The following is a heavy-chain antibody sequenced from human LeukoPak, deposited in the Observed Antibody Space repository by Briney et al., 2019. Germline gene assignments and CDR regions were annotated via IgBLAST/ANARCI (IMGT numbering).Heavy chain of an antibody. Sequence: GASVKVSCKASGGTFSSYTISWVRQAPGQGLEWMGRIIPILGIANYAQKFQGRVTITADKSTSTAYMELSSLRSEDTAVYYSAMTIFGVVIIAGWFDPWGQGTLVTVSS. J-gene: IGHJ5*02. D-gene: IGHD3-3*01. CDR2: IIPILGIA. CDR3: AMTIFGVVIIAGWFDP. V-gene: IGHV1-69*02. CDR1: GGTFSSYT.